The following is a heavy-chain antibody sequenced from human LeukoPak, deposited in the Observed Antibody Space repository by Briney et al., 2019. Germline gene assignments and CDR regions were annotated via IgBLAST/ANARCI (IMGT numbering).Heavy chain of an antibody. CDR1: GGSISSYY. CDR2: IYTSGST. CDR3: ARGPPQTYYEGNGYYYFDY. Sequence: NPSETLSLTCTVSGGSISSYYWSWIRQPAGKGLEWIGRIYTSGSTNYNPSLKSRVTMSVDTSKNQFSLKLSSVTAADMAVYYCARGPPQTYYEGNGYYYFDYWGQGTLVTVSS. D-gene: IGHD3-22*01. V-gene: IGHV4-4*07. J-gene: IGHJ4*02.